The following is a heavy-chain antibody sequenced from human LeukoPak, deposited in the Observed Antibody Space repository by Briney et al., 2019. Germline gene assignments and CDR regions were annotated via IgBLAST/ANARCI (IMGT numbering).Heavy chain of an antibody. CDR3: ARGSGGVVVPAATASLTGRDTAMVVTFPLDY. J-gene: IGHJ4*02. D-gene: IGHD2-2*01. CDR2: ISAYNGNT. Sequence: ASVKVSCKASGYTFTSYGISWVRQAPGQGPEWMGWISAYNGNTNYAQKLQGRVTMTTDTSTSTAYMELRSLRSDDTAVYYCARGSGGVVVPAATASLTGRDTAMVVTFPLDYWGQGTLVTVSS. V-gene: IGHV1-18*01. CDR1: GYTFTSYG.